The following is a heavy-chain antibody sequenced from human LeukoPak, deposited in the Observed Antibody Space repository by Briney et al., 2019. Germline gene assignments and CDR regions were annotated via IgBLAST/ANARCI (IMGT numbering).Heavy chain of an antibody. CDR1: GGTFSSYA. CDR2: IIPVLGIA. D-gene: IGHD3-22*01. Sequence: SVKVSCKASGGTFSSYAISWVRQAPGQGLEWMGRIIPVLGIANYAQKFQGRVTITADKSTSTAYMELSSLRSEDTAVYYCARYYYDSSGSRFDYWGQGTLVIVSS. J-gene: IGHJ4*02. CDR3: ARYYYDSSGSRFDY. V-gene: IGHV1-69*04.